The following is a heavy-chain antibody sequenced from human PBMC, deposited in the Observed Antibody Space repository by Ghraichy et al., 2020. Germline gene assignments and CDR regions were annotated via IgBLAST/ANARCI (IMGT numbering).Heavy chain of an antibody. J-gene: IGHJ4*02. CDR2: ISSSSSTI. V-gene: IGHV3-48*02. CDR3: ARAGDPDIWFGEPLPPYYFDY. D-gene: IGHD3-10*01. CDR1: GFTFSSYS. Sequence: SCAASGFTFSSYSMNWVRQAPGKGLEWVSYISSSSSTIYYADSVKGRFTISRDNAKNSLYLQMNSLRDEDTAVYYCARAGDPDIWFGEPLPPYYFDYWGQGTLVTVSS.